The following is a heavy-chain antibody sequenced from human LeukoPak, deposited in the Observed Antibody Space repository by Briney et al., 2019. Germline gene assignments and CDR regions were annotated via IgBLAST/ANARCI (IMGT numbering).Heavy chain of an antibody. CDR1: GGSISSYY. J-gene: IGHJ4*02. D-gene: IGHD2-8*01. CDR2: IYYSGST. CDR3: ARGVLRYYFDY. Sequence: PSETLSLTCTVSGGSISSYYWSWIRQPPGKGLEWIGYIYYSGSTNYNPPLKSRVTISVDTSKNQFSLKLSSVTAADTAVYYCARGVLRYYFDYWGQGTLVTVSS. V-gene: IGHV4-59*01.